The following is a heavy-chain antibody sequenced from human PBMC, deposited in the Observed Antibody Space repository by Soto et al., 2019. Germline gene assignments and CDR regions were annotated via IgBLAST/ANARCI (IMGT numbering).Heavy chain of an antibody. CDR2: IYHSGST. CDR3: TTVGLETREKITMVRGAPTHYGMDV. J-gene: IGHJ6*02. V-gene: IGHV4-4*02. D-gene: IGHD3-10*01. CDR1: GGSISRNNW. Sequence: PSETLSLTCAVSGGSISRNNWWSWVRQPPGKGLEWIGEIYHSGSTNYNPSLKSRVTMSVDKSKNQFSLKLSSVTAADTAVYYCTTVGLETREKITMVRGAPTHYGMDVWGQGTTVTVSS.